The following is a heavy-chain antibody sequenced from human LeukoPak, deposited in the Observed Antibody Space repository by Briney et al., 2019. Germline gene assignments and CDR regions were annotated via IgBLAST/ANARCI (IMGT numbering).Heavy chain of an antibody. CDR1: GGPIRIGSYY. V-gene: IGHV4-61*02. CDR3: ARHTLGILPAFDV. D-gene: IGHD7-27*01. J-gene: IGHJ3*01. Sequence: SHTLSLTCTVSGGPIRIGSYYWSWIRQPAGKGLEWIGRISTSGSTYYNPSLKSLPTTSVDTSKNQFSLKMTSVTAAATAVYYCARHTLGILPAFDVWGQGTMVTFSS. CDR2: ISTSGST.